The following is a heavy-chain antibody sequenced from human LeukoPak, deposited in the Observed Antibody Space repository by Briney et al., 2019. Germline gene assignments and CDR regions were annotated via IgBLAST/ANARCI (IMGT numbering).Heavy chain of an antibody. CDR1: GFTFSSYS. J-gene: IGHJ4*02. V-gene: IGHV3-21*01. Sequence: KSGGSLRLSCAAPGFTFSSYSMNWVRQAPGKGLEWVSSISSSSSYIYYADSVKGRFTISRDNAKNSLYLQMNSLRAEDTAVYYCARDRHRDGYNGYPYWGQGTLVTVSS. D-gene: IGHD5-24*01. CDR3: ARDRHRDGYNGYPY. CDR2: ISSSSSYI.